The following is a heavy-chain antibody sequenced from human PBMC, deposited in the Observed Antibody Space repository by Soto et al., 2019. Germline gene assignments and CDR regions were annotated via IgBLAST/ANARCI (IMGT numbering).Heavy chain of an antibody. CDR3: ARDVEDIVVVPAAPEWAFDI. V-gene: IGHV1-46*03. J-gene: IGHJ3*02. Sequence: ASVKLSCTASGYTFTIYYMHWVRQAPGQGLEWMGIINPSGGSTSYAQKFQGRVTMTRDTSTSTVYMELSSLRSEDTAVYYCARDVEDIVVVPAAPEWAFDIWGQGTMVTVSS. D-gene: IGHD2-2*01. CDR2: INPSGGST. CDR1: GYTFTIYY.